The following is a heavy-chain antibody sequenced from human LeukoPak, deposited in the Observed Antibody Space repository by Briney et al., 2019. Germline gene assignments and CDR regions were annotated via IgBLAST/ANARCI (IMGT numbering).Heavy chain of an antibody. D-gene: IGHD3-9*01. Sequence: ASVKISCTASGYTFTGYYMHWVRQAPEDRLEWMGWIKPHSGGTNYEKKFQGRVTMTRDTSISTAYMELSRLRSDDTAVYYCARVFVILTGQYFSWFDPWGQGTLVTASS. V-gene: IGHV1-2*02. J-gene: IGHJ5*02. CDR3: ARVFVILTGQYFSWFDP. CDR1: GYTFTGYY. CDR2: IKPHSGGT.